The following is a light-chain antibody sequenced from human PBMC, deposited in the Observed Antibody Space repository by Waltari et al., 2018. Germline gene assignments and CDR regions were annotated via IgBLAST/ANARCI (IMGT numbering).Light chain of an antibody. J-gene: IGKJ1*01. CDR1: QSVSSSY. Sequence: EIVLTQSPGTLSLSPGERATLSCRASQSVSSSYLAWYQQKPGQAPRPLIYGASSRATGIPDRFSGSGSGTDFTLSISRLEPEDVAVYYCQQYGRSLWTFGQGTKVEIK. CDR3: QQYGRSLWT. V-gene: IGKV3-20*01. CDR2: GAS.